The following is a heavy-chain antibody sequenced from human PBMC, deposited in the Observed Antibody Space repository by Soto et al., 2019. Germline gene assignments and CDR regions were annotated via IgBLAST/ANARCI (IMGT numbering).Heavy chain of an antibody. CDR1: GYYFTNND. CDR3: ARIATFGWLKWFYP. D-gene: IGHD3-22*01. J-gene: IGHJ5*02. CDR2: MNPGSGDT. V-gene: IGHV1-8*01. Sequence: ASVKVSCKDSGYYFTNNDVSWVRQATGQGLEWIGWMNPGSGDTVYAQKLHGRVTMTRDISIATACMEPSSLRSDATAIYYCARIATFGWLKWFYPGGQGTVVTLSS.